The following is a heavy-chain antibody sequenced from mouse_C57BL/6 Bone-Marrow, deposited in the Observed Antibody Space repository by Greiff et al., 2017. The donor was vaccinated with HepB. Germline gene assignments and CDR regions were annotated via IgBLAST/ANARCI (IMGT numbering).Heavy chain of an antibody. CDR3: ARWGVTTRFDY. Sequence: LQESGPELVKPGASVKISCKASGYAFSSSWMNWVKQRPGKGLEWIGRIYPGDGDTNYNGKFKGKATLTADKSSSTAYMQLSSLTSEDSAVYFCARWGVTTRFDYWGQGTTLTVSS. V-gene: IGHV1-82*01. D-gene: IGHD2-2*01. CDR1: GYAFSSSW. CDR2: IYPGDGDT. J-gene: IGHJ2*01.